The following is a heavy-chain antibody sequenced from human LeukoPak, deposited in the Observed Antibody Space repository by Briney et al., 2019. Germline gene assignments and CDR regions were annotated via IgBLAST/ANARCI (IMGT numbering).Heavy chain of an antibody. J-gene: IGHJ6*03. CDR1: GLTFSIYG. D-gene: IGHD2-8*01. V-gene: IGHV3-30*02. CDR3: AKYPHCSNGACFTYYYYYYMDV. CDR2: IRYDGNEK. Sequence: GGSLRLSCAAAGLTFSIYGMHWVRQAPGKGREWVAFIRYDGNEKYYADSVKGRFTISRDNPKNMMYLQMNSLRDEDTAVYYCAKYPHCSNGACFTYYYYYYMDVWGKGTTVTVSS.